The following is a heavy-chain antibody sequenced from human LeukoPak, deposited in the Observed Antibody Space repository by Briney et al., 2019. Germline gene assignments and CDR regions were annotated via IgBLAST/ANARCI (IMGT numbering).Heavy chain of an antibody. CDR3: ARNRRQWLVMGGNWFDP. CDR2: ISYDGSNK. V-gene: IGHV3-30-3*01. CDR1: AFTFDNYW. D-gene: IGHD6-19*01. Sequence: PGGSLRLSCAASAFTFDNYWMSWVRQAPGKGLEWVAVISYDGSNKYYADSVKGRFTISRDNSKNTLYLQMNSLRAEDTAVYYCARNRRQWLVMGGNWFDPWGQGTLVTVSS. J-gene: IGHJ5*02.